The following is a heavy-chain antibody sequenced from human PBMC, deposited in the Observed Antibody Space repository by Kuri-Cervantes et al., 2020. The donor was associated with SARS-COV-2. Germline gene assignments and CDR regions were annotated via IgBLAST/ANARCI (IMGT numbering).Heavy chain of an antibody. D-gene: IGHD3-10*01. CDR3: AKDLISASYFGSGSPDY. CDR1: GFTFSSYA. V-gene: IGHV3-23*01. Sequence: GESLKISCPASGFTFSSYAMSWVRQAPGKGLEWVSTVSGSGVSTYYADSVKGRFTISRDNSASTMFLQMNSLRAEDTALYFCAKDLISASYFGSGSPDYWGQGTLVTVFS. J-gene: IGHJ4*02. CDR2: VSGSGVST.